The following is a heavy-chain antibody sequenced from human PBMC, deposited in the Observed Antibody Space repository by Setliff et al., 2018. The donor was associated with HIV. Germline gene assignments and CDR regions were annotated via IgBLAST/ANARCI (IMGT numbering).Heavy chain of an antibody. J-gene: IGHJ6*01. Sequence: RLSCAASGFTFSSYAMSWVRQAPGKGLXXXASISXSGVSTYYAXXXXGXFTISRDNXXXXXYLXXXSLRAEDTAVYYCATFPXXXXXXXXXXXVWG. CDR1: GFTFSSYA. CDR3: ATFPXXXXXXXXXXXV. V-gene: IGHV3-23*01. CDR2: ISXSGVST.